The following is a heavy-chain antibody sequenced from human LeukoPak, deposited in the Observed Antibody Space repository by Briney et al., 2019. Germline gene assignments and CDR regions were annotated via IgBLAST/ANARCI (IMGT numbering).Heavy chain of an antibody. J-gene: IGHJ5*02. CDR3: ARGGDPPRGNWFDP. D-gene: IGHD4-17*01. Sequence: SVKVSCKASGYTFTSYDINWVRQATGQGLEWMGWMNPNSGNTGYAQKFQGRVTMTRNTSISTAYMELSRLRSDDTAVYYCARGGDPPRGNWFDPWGQGTLVTVSS. CDR1: GYTFTSYD. CDR2: MNPNSGNT. V-gene: IGHV1-8*01.